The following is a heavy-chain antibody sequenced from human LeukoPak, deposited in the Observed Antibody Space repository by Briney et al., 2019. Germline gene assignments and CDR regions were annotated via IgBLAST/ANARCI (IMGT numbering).Heavy chain of an antibody. CDR1: GFTFSSYG. V-gene: IGHV3-23*01. CDR3: ARLLGKFRFGELIHRLPNAFDY. CDR2: ISGSGGST. Sequence: GGSLRLSCAASGFTFSSYGMSWVRQAPGKGLEWVSAISGSGGSTYYADSVKGRFTISRDNSKNTLYLQMNSLRAEDTAVYYCARLLGKFRFGELIHRLPNAFDYWGQGTLVTVSS. J-gene: IGHJ4*02. D-gene: IGHD3-10*01.